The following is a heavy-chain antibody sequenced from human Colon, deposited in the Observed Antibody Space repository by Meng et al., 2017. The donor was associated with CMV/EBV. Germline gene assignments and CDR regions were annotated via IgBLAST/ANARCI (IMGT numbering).Heavy chain of an antibody. CDR2: INSDGSST. V-gene: IGHV3-74*01. D-gene: IGHD3-3*01. Sequence: GESLKISCAASGFTFSSYWMHWVRQAPGKGLVWVSRINSDGSSTSYADSVKGRFTISRDNAKNTLYLQMNSLRAEDTAVYYCARAYYDFWSGHHDAFDIWGQGTMVTVSS. CDR1: GFTFSSYW. J-gene: IGHJ3*02. CDR3: ARAYYDFWSGHHDAFDI.